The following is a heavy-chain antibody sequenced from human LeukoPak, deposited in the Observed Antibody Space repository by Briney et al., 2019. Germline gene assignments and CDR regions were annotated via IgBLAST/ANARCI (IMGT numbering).Heavy chain of an antibody. Sequence: GGSLRLSCAASTFTFSSYNMNWVRQAPGKGLEWVSYISRTGNNIYYADSVKGRFTISKDNAKNSLYLQMNSLRAEDTAVYYCVRDAQPYNEYAHWFDPWGQGTLVTVSS. V-gene: IGHV3-48*04. CDR3: VRDAQPYNEYAHWFDP. D-gene: IGHD5-24*01. CDR1: TFTFSSYN. J-gene: IGHJ5*02. CDR2: ISRTGNNI.